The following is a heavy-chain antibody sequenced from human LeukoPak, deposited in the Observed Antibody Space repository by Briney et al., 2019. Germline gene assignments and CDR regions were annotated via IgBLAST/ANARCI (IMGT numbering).Heavy chain of an antibody. CDR3: YVGATRYTPLEFLDY. CDR2: IIPIFCTS. Sequence: GVSVKVSCKASGGTFSSYAISWVLQAPVQGLEWMVGIIPIFCTSNYAHKCQGRVTITADESTSTAYMELSSLRSEDTAVYYCYVGATRYTPLEFLDYWGQGTLVTVSS. J-gene: IGHJ4*02. V-gene: IGHV1-69*13. D-gene: IGHD1-26*01. CDR1: GGTFSSYA.